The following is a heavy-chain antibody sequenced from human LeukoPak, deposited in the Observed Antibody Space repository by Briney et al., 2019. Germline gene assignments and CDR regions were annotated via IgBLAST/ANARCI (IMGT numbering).Heavy chain of an antibody. D-gene: IGHD2-15*01. J-gene: IGHJ3*02. Sequence: SSETLSLACTVSGGSINNYYWSWIRQPPGKGLEWIGRIYTRGSNNYNPSLKSRVTMSVDTSKNQFSLKLSSVTAADTAVYYCARGRYCSADICSGGDAFDIWGQGTMVSVSS. CDR2: IYTRGSN. CDR3: ARGRYCSADICSGGDAFDI. CDR1: GGSINNYY. V-gene: IGHV4-4*07.